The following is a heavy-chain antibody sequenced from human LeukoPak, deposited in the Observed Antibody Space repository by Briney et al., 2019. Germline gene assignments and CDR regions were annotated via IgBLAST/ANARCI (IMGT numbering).Heavy chain of an antibody. J-gene: IGHJ4*02. CDR1: GFTFSNCG. CDR2: ISYDGSNK. CDR3: ARDHRSGSYPLSYYFDY. V-gene: IGHV3-30*03. Sequence: GGSLRLSCAASGFTFSNCGMHWVRQAPGKGLEWVAVISYDGSNKYYADSVKGRFTISRDNSKNTLYLQMNSLRAEDTAVYYCARDHRSGSYPLSYYFDYWGQGTLVTVSS. D-gene: IGHD1-26*01.